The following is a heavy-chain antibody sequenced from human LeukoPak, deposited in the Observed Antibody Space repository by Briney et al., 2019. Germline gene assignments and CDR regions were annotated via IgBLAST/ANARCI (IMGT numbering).Heavy chain of an antibody. J-gene: IGHJ3*02. CDR2: IYYSGST. V-gene: IGHV4-59*01. D-gene: IGHD3-22*01. CDR1: GGSISSYY. CDR3: ARARNYYDSSDHYYEGDAFDI. Sequence: PSETLSLTCTVSGGSISSYYWSWIRQPPGKGLECIGYIYYSGSTNYSPSLKSRVTISVDTSKNQFSLKLSSVTAADTAVYYCARARNYYDSSDHYYEGDAFDIWGQGTMVTVSS.